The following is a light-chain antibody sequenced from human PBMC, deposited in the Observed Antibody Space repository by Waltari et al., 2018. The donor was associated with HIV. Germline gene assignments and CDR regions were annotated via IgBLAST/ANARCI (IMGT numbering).Light chain of an antibody. CDR1: TLPKQY. CDR3: YSTESNGNHRV. CDR2: EDI. Sequence: SHELTQPPSVSVSPVQTARISCSGDTLPKQYTHCYQQKSGQAPVLVIYEDIKRPSGIPERFSGSSSGTMAILTISGAQVEDEADYYCYSTESNGNHRVFGGGTKLTVL. V-gene: IGLV3-10*01. J-gene: IGLJ3*02.